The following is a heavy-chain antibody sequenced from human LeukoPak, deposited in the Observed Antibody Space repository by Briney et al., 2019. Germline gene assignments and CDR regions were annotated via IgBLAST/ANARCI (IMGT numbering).Heavy chain of an antibody. Sequence: GGSLRLSCAASGFTFSSYEMNWVRQAPGKGLEWVSYISSSGSTIYYADSVKGRFTISRDNAQNSLYLQMNSLRAEDTAVYYCARGRYCSSTSCNYYYYYYMDVWGKGTTVTVSS. D-gene: IGHD2-2*01. J-gene: IGHJ6*03. CDR2: ISSSGSTI. CDR1: GFTFSSYE. CDR3: ARGRYCSSTSCNYYYYYYMDV. V-gene: IGHV3-48*03.